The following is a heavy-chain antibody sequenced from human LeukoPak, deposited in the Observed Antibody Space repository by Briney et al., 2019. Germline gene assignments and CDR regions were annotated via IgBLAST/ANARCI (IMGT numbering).Heavy chain of an antibody. Sequence: GGSLRLSCAASGFTFSSYWMSWVRQAPGKGLEWVANIKQDGSEKYYVDSVKGRFTISRDNAKNSLYLQMNSLRAEDTAVYYCASLAYNWGYYSDYWGQGTLVTVSS. CDR2: IKQDGSEK. CDR3: ASLAYNWGYYSDY. D-gene: IGHD5-24*01. V-gene: IGHV3-7*01. J-gene: IGHJ4*02. CDR1: GFTFSSYW.